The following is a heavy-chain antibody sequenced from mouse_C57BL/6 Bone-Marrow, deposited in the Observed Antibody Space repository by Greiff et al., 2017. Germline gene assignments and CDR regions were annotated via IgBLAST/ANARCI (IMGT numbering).Heavy chain of an antibody. Sequence: QVQLKQPGAELVMPGASVKLSCKASGYTFTSYWMHWVKQRPGQGLEWIGEIDPSDSYTNYNQKFKGKSTLTVDKSSSTAYMQLSSLTSEDSAVYYCAREPPVFITTVDWYFDVWGTGTTVTVSS. J-gene: IGHJ1*03. V-gene: IGHV1-69*01. CDR2: IDPSDSYT. CDR3: AREPPVFITTVDWYFDV. D-gene: IGHD1-1*01. CDR1: GYTFTSYW.